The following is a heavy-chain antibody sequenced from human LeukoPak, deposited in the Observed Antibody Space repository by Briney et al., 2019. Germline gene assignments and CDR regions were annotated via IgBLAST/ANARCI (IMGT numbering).Heavy chain of an antibody. D-gene: IGHD4-17*01. J-gene: IGHJ4*02. CDR2: IYYSGST. Sequence: SQTLSLTCTVSGGSNSSGGYYWSWIRQHPGKGLEWIGYIYYSGSTYYNPSLKSRVTISVDTSKNQFSLKLSSVTAADTAVYYCARNGDYGDYGNYFDYWGQGTLVTVSS. CDR3: ARNGDYGDYGNYFDY. V-gene: IGHV4-31*03. CDR1: GGSNSSGGYY.